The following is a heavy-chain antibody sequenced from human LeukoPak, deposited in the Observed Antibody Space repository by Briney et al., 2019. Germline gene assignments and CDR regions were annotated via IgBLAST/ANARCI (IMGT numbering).Heavy chain of an antibody. Sequence: GASVKVSCKASGYTFTGYYIHWVRQAPGQGLEWMGRINPNSGGTNYAQSFQGRVTMTRDTSLSTAYMELNRLTSDDTAVYYCARELGATRSFDYWGQGTLVTVSS. CDR1: GYTFTGYY. CDR3: ARELGATRSFDY. D-gene: IGHD1-26*01. V-gene: IGHV1-2*06. J-gene: IGHJ4*02. CDR2: INPNSGGT.